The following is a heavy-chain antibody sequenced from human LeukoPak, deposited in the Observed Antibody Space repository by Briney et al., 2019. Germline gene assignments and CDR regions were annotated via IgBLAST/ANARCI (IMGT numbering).Heavy chain of an antibody. CDR1: GFDFSDYY. V-gene: IGHV3-11*01. D-gene: IGHD1-1*01. CDR3: ARTTEGLDP. Sequence: GGSLRLSCAASGFDFSDYYMTWIQQAPGKGLEWVSHVSNSGSTKYYADSVKGRFTISRDNAKYSLYLQMHSLRAEDTAVYYCARTTEGLDPWGQGTLVTVSS. CDR2: VSNSGSTK. J-gene: IGHJ5*02.